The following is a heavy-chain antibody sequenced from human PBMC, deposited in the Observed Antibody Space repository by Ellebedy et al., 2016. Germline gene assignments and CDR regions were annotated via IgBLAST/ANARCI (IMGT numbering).Heavy chain of an antibody. CDR1: GFTFRNFS. V-gene: IGHV3-23*01. Sequence: GESLKISXVASGFTFRNFSMSWVRQAPGGGLEWISTISGDGDIIFSADSVKGRFTISRDNSRYTLYLQMDSLRAADTAVYYCYYGHYSGYWGQGTLVTVSS. J-gene: IGHJ4*02. CDR2: ISGDGDII. CDR3: YYGHYSGY. D-gene: IGHD4-17*01.